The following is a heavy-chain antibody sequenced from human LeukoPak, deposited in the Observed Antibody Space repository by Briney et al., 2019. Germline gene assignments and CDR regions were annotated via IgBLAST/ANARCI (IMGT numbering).Heavy chain of an antibody. CDR3: ARDLGGYPFFMDV. J-gene: IGHJ6*03. CDR2: LDESGRP. Sequence: SETLSLTCSVSGGSIRSGDHHWAWVRQPPGKVLEFIGSLDESGRPYYNRPLKSRVSISGDTSGKQFSLNLTSVTAADTAVYFCARDLGGYPFFMDVWGRGTTVIVSS. D-gene: IGHD2-15*01. V-gene: IGHV4-39*07. CDR1: GGSIRSGDHH.